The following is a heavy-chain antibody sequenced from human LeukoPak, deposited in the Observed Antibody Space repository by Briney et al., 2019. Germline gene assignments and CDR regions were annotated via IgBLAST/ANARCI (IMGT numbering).Heavy chain of an antibody. CDR3: ARVGHSSSSGYMDV. CDR1: GGSFSGYY. J-gene: IGHJ6*03. Sequence: NPSETLSLTCAVYGGSFSGYYWSWIRQPPGKGLEWIGEINHSGSTNYNPSLKSRVTISVDTSKNQFSLKLSSVTAADTAVYCCARVGHSSSSGYMDVWGKGTTVTISS. CDR2: INHSGST. V-gene: IGHV4-34*01. D-gene: IGHD6-13*01.